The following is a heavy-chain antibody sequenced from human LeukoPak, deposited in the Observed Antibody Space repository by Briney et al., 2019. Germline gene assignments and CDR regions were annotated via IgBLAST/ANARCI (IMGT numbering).Heavy chain of an antibody. V-gene: IGHV3-53*01. Sequence: GGSLRLSCAASGFTVSNNFVTWVRQAPGKGLEWVSIIYSGGGTDYADSVKGRFTISRDNAKNSLYLQMNSLRAEDTAVYYCARDGYCSGGSCYPGAFDIWGQGTMVTVSS. CDR3: ARDGYCSGGSCYPGAFDI. CDR1: GFTVSNNF. CDR2: IYSGGGT. D-gene: IGHD2-15*01. J-gene: IGHJ3*02.